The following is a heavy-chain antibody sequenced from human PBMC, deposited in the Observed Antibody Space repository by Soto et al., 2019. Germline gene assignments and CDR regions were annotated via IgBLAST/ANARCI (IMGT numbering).Heavy chain of an antibody. J-gene: IGHJ4*02. CDR1: GYSISTAYY. Sequence: SETLSLTCAVSGYSISTAYYWGWIRQPPGKGLEWIGSMYESGLTYYNASLKSRVTISVDTSKNEFSLKVSSVTAADTAVYYCARARFCTSTSCYHYFDFWGQGTLVTVSS. CDR2: MYESGLT. D-gene: IGHD2-2*01. V-gene: IGHV4-38-2*01. CDR3: ARARFCTSTSCYHYFDF.